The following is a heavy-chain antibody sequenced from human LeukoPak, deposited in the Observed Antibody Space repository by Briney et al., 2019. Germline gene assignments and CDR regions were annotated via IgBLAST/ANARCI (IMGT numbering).Heavy chain of an antibody. CDR2: INAGNGNT. D-gene: IGHD6-6*01. CDR3: AREVHSSSRNWFDP. V-gene: IGHV1-3*01. Sequence: AASVKVSCKASGYTFTSYAMHWVRQAPGQRLEWMGWINAGNGNTKYSQKFQGRVTITRDTSASTAYMELSSLRSEDTAVYYCAREVHSSSRNWFDPWGQGTLVTVSS. J-gene: IGHJ5*02. CDR1: GYTFTSYA.